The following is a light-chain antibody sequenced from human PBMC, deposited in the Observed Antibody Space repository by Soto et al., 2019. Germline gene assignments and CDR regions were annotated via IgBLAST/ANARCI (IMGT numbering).Light chain of an antibody. V-gene: IGKV3-20*01. CDR3: QQYDNWPWT. CDR2: GAS. Sequence: ESVLTQSPGTLSLSPGERATLSCRASQSVSSSYLAWYQQKPGQAPRLLIYGASSRATGIPDRFSGSGSGTDFTLTISRLEPEDFAVYYCQQYDNWPWTFGQGTKVDI. J-gene: IGKJ1*01. CDR1: QSVSSSY.